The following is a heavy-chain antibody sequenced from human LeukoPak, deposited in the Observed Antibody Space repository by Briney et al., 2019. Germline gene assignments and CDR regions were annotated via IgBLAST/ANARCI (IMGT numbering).Heavy chain of an antibody. V-gene: IGHV1-18*01. J-gene: IGHJ6*03. Sequence: ASVKVSCKASGYTFTSYGISWVRQGPGQGLEWMGWISAYNGNTNYAQKLQGRVTMTTDTSTSAAYMELRSLRSDDTAVYYCARDQHPYYYYMDVWGKGTTVTISS. D-gene: IGHD6-13*01. CDR1: GYTFTSYG. CDR3: ARDQHPYYYYMDV. CDR2: ISAYNGNT.